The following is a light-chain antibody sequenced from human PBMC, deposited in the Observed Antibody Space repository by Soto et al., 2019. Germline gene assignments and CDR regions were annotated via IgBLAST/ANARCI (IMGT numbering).Light chain of an antibody. CDR1: QSLLHSNVYNY. CDR3: MQALQTPRT. J-gene: IGKJ2*01. V-gene: IGKV2-28*01. CDR2: LGS. Sequence: DFVMTQSPLSLPVTPGEPASISCRSSQSLLHSNVYNYLDWYLQKPGQSPQLLIYLGSNRASGVPDRFSGSGSGTDFTLKISRVEAEDVGVYYCMQALQTPRTVGQGTKLEIK.